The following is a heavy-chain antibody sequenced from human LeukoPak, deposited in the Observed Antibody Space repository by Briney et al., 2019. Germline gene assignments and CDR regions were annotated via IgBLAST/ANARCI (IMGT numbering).Heavy chain of an antibody. CDR1: GFTFNDYA. J-gene: IGHJ4*02. Sequence: GRSLRLSCATPGFTFNDYAMYWVRQAPGKGLEWVSGISWNSRSIAYADSVKGRFTISRDNAKNSLYLQMNSLRAEDTAVYYCAKDRSYYYDSSGYWGQGTLVTVSS. V-gene: IGHV3-9*01. CDR3: AKDRSYYYDSSGY. D-gene: IGHD3-22*01. CDR2: ISWNSRSI.